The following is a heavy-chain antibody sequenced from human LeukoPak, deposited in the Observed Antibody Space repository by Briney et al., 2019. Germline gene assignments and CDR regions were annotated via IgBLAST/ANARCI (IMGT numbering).Heavy chain of an antibody. CDR1: GYTFTSYG. D-gene: IGHD2-2*01. J-gene: IGHJ4*02. CDR2: ISAYNGNT. V-gene: IGHV1-18*01. CDR3: ASWAGICSTSSCSATPLDY. Sequence: GASVKVSCKASGYTFTSYGISWLRQAPGQGPEWMGWISAYNGNTNYAQKFQGRVSMTTDTSTSTAYMAVRSLRSDDTAVYYCASWAGICSTSSCSATPLDYWGQGTPVIVSS.